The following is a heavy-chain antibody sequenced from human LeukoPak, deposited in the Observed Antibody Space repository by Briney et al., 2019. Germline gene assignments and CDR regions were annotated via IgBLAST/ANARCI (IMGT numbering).Heavy chain of an antibody. CDR3: ARATHSPMTTVTIGGVWYFDL. D-gene: IGHD4-17*01. Sequence: SETLSLTCTVSGGSIRSYYWRWLRQPPGKGLEWIAYIYYSGRTNYNPSLTSRVTISVDTSKNQFSLKLSSVTAADTAVYYCARATHSPMTTVTIGGVWYFDLWGRGTLVTVSS. CDR1: GGSIRSYY. V-gene: IGHV4-59*01. J-gene: IGHJ2*01. CDR2: IYYSGRT.